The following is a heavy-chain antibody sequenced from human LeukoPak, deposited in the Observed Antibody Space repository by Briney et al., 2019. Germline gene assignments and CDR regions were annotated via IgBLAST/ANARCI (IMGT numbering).Heavy chain of an antibody. V-gene: IGHV4-39*02. J-gene: IGHJ4*02. CDR3: ARERTPYRSPDY. Sequence: PSETLSLTCSVSGGSITDTNYYWAWIRQPPGKVLEWIGSVNYSGKTYYNSSLKSRVTISVDTSKNQFSLKLSSVTAADTAVYYCARERTPYRSPDYWGQGTLVTVSS. CDR1: GGSITDTNYY. D-gene: IGHD3-16*01. CDR2: VNYSGKT.